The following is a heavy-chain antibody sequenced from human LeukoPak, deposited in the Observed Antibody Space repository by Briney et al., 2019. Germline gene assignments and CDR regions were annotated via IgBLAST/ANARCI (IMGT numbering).Heavy chain of an antibody. CDR1: GYTFTSSD. Sequence: GASVKVSFKASGYTFTSSDINWVRQATGQGLEWMGWMNPNSGNTGYAQKFQGRVTMTRNTSISTAYMELSSLRSEDTAVYYCARGESVGYFDWSATDDRDYYGMDVWGQGTTVTVSS. CDR2: MNPNSGNT. V-gene: IGHV1-8*01. J-gene: IGHJ6*02. CDR3: ARGESVGYFDWSATDDRDYYGMDV. D-gene: IGHD3-9*01.